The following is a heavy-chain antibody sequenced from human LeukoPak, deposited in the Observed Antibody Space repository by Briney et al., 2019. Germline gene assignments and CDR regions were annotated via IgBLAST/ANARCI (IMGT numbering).Heavy chain of an antibody. CDR2: ISYDGSNK. D-gene: IGHD6-13*01. V-gene: IGHV3-30-3*01. CDR1: GFTFSSYA. J-gene: IGHJ3*02. CDR3: ARGGAAAGLIDAFDI. Sequence: GGSLRLSCAASGFTFSSYAMHWVRQAPGKGLEWVAVISYDGSNKYYADSVKGRFTISRDNSKNTLYLQMNSLRAEDTAVYYCARGGAAAGLIDAFDIWGQGTMVTVSS.